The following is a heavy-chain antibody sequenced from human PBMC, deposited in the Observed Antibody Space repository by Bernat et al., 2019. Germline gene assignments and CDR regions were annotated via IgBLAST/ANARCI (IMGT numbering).Heavy chain of an antibody. CDR1: GFTFADRG. Sequence: DVQLVESGGRVIRPGGSLRLSCVGSGFTFADRGMNWVRQAPGKGLEWVSGINWNWAHTGYADSVKGRFIVSRDNAKNSLYLQMNGLRAEDTALYFCARTGHSYYYDTSGYYKGFDTWGQGTLVT. CDR3: ARTGHSYYYDTSGYYKGFDT. V-gene: IGHV3-20*04. D-gene: IGHD3-22*01. J-gene: IGHJ4*02. CDR2: INWNWAHT.